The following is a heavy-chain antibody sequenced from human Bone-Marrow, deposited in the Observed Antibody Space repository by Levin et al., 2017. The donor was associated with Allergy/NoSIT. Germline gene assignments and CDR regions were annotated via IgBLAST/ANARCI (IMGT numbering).Heavy chain of an antibody. J-gene: IGHJ6*02. D-gene: IGHD2-15*01. Sequence: GESLKISCAASGFTFSSYAMSWVRQAPGKGLEWVSAISGSGGSTYYADSVKGRFTISRDNSKNTLYLQMNSLRAEDTAVHYCAKGPRQYCSGGSCFPRYYYYGMDVWGQGTTVTVSS. V-gene: IGHV3-23*01. CDR3: AKGPRQYCSGGSCFPRYYYYGMDV. CDR1: GFTFSSYA. CDR2: ISGSGGST.